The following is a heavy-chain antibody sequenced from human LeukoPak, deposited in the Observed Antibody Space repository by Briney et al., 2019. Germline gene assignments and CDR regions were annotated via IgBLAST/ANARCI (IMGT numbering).Heavy chain of an antibody. V-gene: IGHV3-21*06. Sequence: GGSLRLSCAASGFTFSSFKMTWVRQAPGKGLEWVASISPSSTYIYYGDSLKDRVTVSRDNAKSLLFLHMSSLRPDDTAVYYCARDFTGGEYFDSWGQGALVSVSS. J-gene: IGHJ4*02. CDR1: GFTFSSFK. CDR2: ISPSSTYI. CDR3: ARDFTGGEYFDS. D-gene: IGHD3-16*01.